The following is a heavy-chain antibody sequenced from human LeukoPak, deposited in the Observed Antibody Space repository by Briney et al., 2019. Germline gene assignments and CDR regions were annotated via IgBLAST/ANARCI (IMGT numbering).Heavy chain of an antibody. J-gene: IGHJ5*02. V-gene: IGHV4-59*08. CDR2: IYYSGST. Sequence: SETLSLTCTVSGGSISSYYWSWIRQPPGKGLEWIGYIYYSGSTNYNPSLKSRVTISVDTSKNQFSLKLSSVTAADTAVYYCASLIEALDWFDPWGQGTLVTVSS. D-gene: IGHD6-6*01. CDR3: ASLIEALDWFDP. CDR1: GGSISSYY.